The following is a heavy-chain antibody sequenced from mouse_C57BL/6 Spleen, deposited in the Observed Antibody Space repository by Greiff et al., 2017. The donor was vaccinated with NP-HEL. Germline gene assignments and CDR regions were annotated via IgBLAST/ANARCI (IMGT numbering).Heavy chain of an antibody. D-gene: IGHD1-1*01. CDR2: IDPSDSYT. CDR1: GYTFTSYW. V-gene: IGHV1-69*01. CDR3: ARGVGRYWYFDV. Sequence: QVQLQQPGAELVMPGASVKLSCKASGYTFTSYWMHWVKQRPGQGLEWIGEIDPSDSYTNYNQKFKGKSTLTVDKSSSTAYMQLSSLTSDDSAVYYCARGVGRYWYFDVWGTGTTVTVSS. J-gene: IGHJ1*03.